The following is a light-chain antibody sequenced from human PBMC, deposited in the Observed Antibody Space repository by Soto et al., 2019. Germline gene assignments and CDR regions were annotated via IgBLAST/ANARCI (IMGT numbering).Light chain of an antibody. CDR2: AAS. CDR3: QQSYSTPRVT. Sequence: DIQMTQSPSSLSASVGDRVTITCRASQSISSYLNWYPQKPGKAPKLLIYAASSLQSGVPSRFSGSGSWTDFTLTSSSLQPEDFATYYCQQSYSTPRVTFGPGTKVDIK. CDR1: QSISSY. J-gene: IGKJ3*01. V-gene: IGKV1-39*01.